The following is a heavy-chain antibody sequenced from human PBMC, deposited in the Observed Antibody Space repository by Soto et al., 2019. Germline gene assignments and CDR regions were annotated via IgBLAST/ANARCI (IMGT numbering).Heavy chain of an antibody. V-gene: IGHV3-74*01. J-gene: IGHJ4*02. D-gene: IGHD3-10*01. CDR1: GFPFNNYW. CDR3: ERGGYGSYWIDY. Sequence: EVQLVESGGGLVQPGGSLRLSCAASGFPFNNYWIHFVRQAPGKGLVWVSRINSDGSRTNYADSVKGRFTISRDNAKNTVYLQMNSLRVEDTAVYYCERGGYGSYWIDYWGQGTLVSVS. CDR2: INSDGSRT.